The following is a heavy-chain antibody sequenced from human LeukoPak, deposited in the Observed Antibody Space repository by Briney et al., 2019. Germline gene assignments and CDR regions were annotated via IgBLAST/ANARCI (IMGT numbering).Heavy chain of an antibody. CDR1: GFTFNNYG. CDR2: ISGSGSTI. Sequence: PGGSLRLSCAASGFTFNNYGMNWVRQAPGKGLEWVSYISGSGSTIYYADSVKGRFTISRDNAKDSLYLQMNSLRAEDTAVYYCARVRSGYSHENYFDYWGQGTLVTVSS. D-gene: IGHD5-18*01. CDR3: ARVRSGYSHENYFDY. J-gene: IGHJ4*02. V-gene: IGHV3-48*04.